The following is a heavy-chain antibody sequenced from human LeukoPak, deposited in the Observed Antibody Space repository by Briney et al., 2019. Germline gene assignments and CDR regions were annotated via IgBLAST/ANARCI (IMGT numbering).Heavy chain of an antibody. CDR1: GFTCSSFW. CDR2: IKQDGSEK. CDR3: ARVIFYYFHY. Sequence: GGSLTLSCAASGFTCSSFWMSWVRQAPGKGLEWVANIKQDGSEKYYVDSVKGRFTISRDNAKNSLYLQMNSLRAEDTVVYYCARVIFYYFHYWGQGTLVTVSS. J-gene: IGHJ4*02. V-gene: IGHV3-7*01. D-gene: IGHD3/OR15-3a*01.